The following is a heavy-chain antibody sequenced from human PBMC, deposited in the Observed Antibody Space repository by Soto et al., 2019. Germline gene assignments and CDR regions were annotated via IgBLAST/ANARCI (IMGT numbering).Heavy chain of an antibody. Sequence: QVQLVQSGAEVKKPGASVKVSCKASGYTFTSYGISWVRQAPGQGLEWMGWISAYNGNTNYAQKLQGRVTMTTDTSTSTAYMELRSLRSDDTAVYCCARVNGVDSSSWYDYYYGMDVWGQGTTVTVSS. D-gene: IGHD6-13*01. V-gene: IGHV1-18*04. J-gene: IGHJ6*02. CDR1: GYTFTSYG. CDR2: ISAYNGNT. CDR3: ARVNGVDSSSWYDYYYGMDV.